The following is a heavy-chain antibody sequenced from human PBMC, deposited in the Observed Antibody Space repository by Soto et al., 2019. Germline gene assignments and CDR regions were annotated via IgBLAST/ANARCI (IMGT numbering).Heavy chain of an antibody. Sequence: SETLSLTCAVYGGSFSGYYWSWIRQPPGKGLEWIGEINHSGSTNYNPSLKSRVTISVDTSKNQFSLKLSSVTAADTAVYYCARARRDSSGWPSWGYYFDCWGQGTLVTVSS. D-gene: IGHD6-19*01. CDR2: INHSGST. J-gene: IGHJ4*02. CDR3: ARARRDSSGWPSWGYYFDC. V-gene: IGHV4-34*01. CDR1: GGSFSGYY.